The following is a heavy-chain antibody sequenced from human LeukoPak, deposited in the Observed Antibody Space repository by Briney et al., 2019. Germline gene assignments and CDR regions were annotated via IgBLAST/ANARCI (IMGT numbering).Heavy chain of an antibody. CDR3: ARDRGLRFLEWSPFDY. J-gene: IGHJ4*02. CDR1: GESVSINSAA. D-gene: IGHD3-3*01. V-gene: IGHV6-1*01. CDR2: TYYRSKWYN. Sequence: SQTLSLTFALSGESVSINSAAWNWIRQSPARGLEGLGSTYYRSKWYNDYAVSVKSRITIHPDTSKNQFSLQLNSVTPADTAVYYCARDRGLRFLEWSPFDYWGQGTLVTVSS.